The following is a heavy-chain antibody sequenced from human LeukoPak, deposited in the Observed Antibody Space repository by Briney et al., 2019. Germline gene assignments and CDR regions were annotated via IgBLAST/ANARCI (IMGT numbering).Heavy chain of an antibody. CDR1: GYTFTSYG. Sequence: ASVKVSCKASGYTFTSYGISWVRQAPGQGLEWMGRINPNSGGTNYAQKFQGRVTMTRDTSISTAYMELSRLRSDDTAVYYCARGVNDYGDYWGQGTLVTVSS. J-gene: IGHJ4*02. CDR3: ARGVNDYGDY. V-gene: IGHV1-2*06. CDR2: INPNSGGT.